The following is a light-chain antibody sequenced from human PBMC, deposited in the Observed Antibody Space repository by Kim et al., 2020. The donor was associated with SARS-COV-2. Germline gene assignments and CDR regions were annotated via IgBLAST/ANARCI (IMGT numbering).Light chain of an antibody. Sequence: DIQMTQSPSTLSASIGDRVTITCRASQMIDTWLAWYQQKPGKAPKLLIYLASTLENGVPPRFSGSGSGAEFTLTINSLQPDDFATYYGQHYSRFPYTFGQGTKVDIK. CDR1: QMIDTW. CDR3: QHYSRFPYT. CDR2: LAS. J-gene: IGKJ2*01. V-gene: IGKV1-5*03.